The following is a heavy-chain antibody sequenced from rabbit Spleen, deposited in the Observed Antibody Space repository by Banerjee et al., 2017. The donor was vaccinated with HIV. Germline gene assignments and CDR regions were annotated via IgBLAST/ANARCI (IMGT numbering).Heavy chain of an antibody. V-gene: IGHV1S45*01. Sequence: QEQLVESGGGLVQPGGSLKLSCKASGFDFSNKVVMCWVRQAPGKGLEWIACINAVTGKPVYATWAKGRFTVSRTSSTTVTLRMTSLTAADRATYFCARDLPDIIGWNFGFWGPGTLVTV. CDR2: INAVTGKP. CDR3: ARDLPDIIGWNFGF. J-gene: IGHJ4*02. D-gene: IGHD1-1*01. CDR1: GFDFSNKVV.